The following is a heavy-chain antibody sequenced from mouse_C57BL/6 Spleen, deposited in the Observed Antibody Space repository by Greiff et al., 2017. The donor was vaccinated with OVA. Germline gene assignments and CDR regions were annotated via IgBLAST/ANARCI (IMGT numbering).Heavy chain of an antibody. V-gene: IGHV1-50*01. Sequence: QVQLQQPGAELVKPGASVKLSCKASGYTFTSYWMQWVKQRPGQGLEWIGEIDPSDSYTNYNQKFKGKATLTVDTSSSTAYMQLSSLTSEDSAVYYCARVGGYPYYFDYWGQGTTLTVSS. CDR1: GYTFTSYW. CDR2: IDPSDSYT. J-gene: IGHJ2*01. D-gene: IGHD2-14*01. CDR3: ARVGGYPYYFDY.